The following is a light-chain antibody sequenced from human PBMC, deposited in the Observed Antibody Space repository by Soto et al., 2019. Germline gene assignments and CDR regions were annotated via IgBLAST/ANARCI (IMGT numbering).Light chain of an antibody. Sequence: QSALTQPASVSGSPGQSIAISCTGTSSDVGAYDYVSWYQQHPGKAPKVIISVVYNRPSGVSNRFSGSKSGNTASLTISGLQAEDEADYYCGSYTTSGSVIFGGGTKLTVL. V-gene: IGLV2-14*03. CDR2: VVY. J-gene: IGLJ2*01. CDR3: GSYTTSGSVI. CDR1: SSDVGAYDY.